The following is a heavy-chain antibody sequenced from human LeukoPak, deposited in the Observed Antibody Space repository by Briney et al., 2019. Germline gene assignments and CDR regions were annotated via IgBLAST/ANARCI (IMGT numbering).Heavy chain of an antibody. J-gene: IGHJ4*02. CDR1: GFTFSDYY. CDR2: ISSSSSYT. V-gene: IGHV3-11*06. CDR3: ARVRSGSQYFDY. Sequence: PGGSLRLSCAASGFTFSDYYMSWIRQAPGKGLEWVSYISSSSSYTNYADSVKGRFTISRDNAKNSLYLQMNSLRAEDTAVYYCARVRSGSQYFDYWGQGTLVTVSP. D-gene: IGHD1-26*01.